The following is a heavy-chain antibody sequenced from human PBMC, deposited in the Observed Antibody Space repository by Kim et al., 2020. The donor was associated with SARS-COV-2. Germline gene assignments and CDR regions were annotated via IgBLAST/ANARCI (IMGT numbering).Heavy chain of an antibody. V-gene: IGHV4-39*07. Sequence: SETLSLTCTVSGGSISSSSYYWGWIRQPPGKGLEWIGSIYYSGSTYYNPSLKSRVTISVDTSKNQFSLKLSSVTAADTAVYYCARDRPGDYFSVFGWFDPCGQGTLVTVSS. CDR2: IYYSGST. CDR3: ARDRPGDYFSVFGWFDP. D-gene: IGHD4-17*01. CDR1: GGSISSSSYY. J-gene: IGHJ5*02.